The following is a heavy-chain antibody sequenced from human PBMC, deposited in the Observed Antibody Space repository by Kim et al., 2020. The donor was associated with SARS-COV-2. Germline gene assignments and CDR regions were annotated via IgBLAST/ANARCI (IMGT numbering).Heavy chain of an antibody. CDR3: ARDRDYYGSGSPGAWFDP. Sequence: SETLSLTCTVSGGSISSGGYYWSWIRQHPGKGLEWIGYIYYSGSTYYNPSLKSRVTISVDTSKNQFSLKLSSVTAADTAVYYCARDRDYYGSGSPGAWFDPWGQGTLVTVSS. CDR1: GGSISSGGYY. J-gene: IGHJ5*02. CDR2: IYYSGST. V-gene: IGHV4-31*03. D-gene: IGHD3-10*01.